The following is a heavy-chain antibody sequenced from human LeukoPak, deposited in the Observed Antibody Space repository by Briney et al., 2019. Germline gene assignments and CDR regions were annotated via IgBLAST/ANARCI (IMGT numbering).Heavy chain of an antibody. V-gene: IGHV7-4-1*02. D-gene: IGHD3-16*02. CDR2: IHPSTGNP. CDR3: ARAFQSLGGLSLPDF. Sequence: ASVKVSCKASGYTFTNYAMNWVRQAPGQGLEWMGWIHPSTGNPTYAQGFTGRFVFSLDTSVSTTYLQISSLKAEDTAVYYCARAFQSLGGLSLPDFWGQGTLVTVSS. J-gene: IGHJ4*02. CDR1: GYTFTNYA.